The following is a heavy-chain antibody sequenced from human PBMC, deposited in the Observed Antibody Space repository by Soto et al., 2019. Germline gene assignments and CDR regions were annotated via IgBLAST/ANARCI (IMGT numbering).Heavy chain of an antibody. CDR1: GYTFTDYY. D-gene: IGHD3-3*01. CDR2: INPKSGGT. CDR3: ARDPETQYYDFWSGYYSGYGMDV. J-gene: IGHJ6*02. Sequence: ASVKVSCKTSGYTFTDYYIHWVRQAPGQGLEWMGWINPKSGGTDYAQNFQGRVTMTRDTSISTAYTELSRLRSDDTAVYYCARDPETQYYDFWSGYYSGYGMDVWGQGTTVTVS. V-gene: IGHV1-2*02.